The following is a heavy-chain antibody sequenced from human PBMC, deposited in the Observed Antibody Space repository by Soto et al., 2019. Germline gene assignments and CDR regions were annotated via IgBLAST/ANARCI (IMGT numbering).Heavy chain of an antibody. CDR3: ASSRYCISTSCPPSSFGYYFYGMDV. V-gene: IGHV1-69*12. D-gene: IGHD2-2*01. J-gene: IGHJ6*02. CDR1: GGTFSSYA. CDR2: IIPIFGTA. Sequence: QVQLVQSGAEVKKPGSSVKVSCKASGGTFSSYAISWVRQAPGQGLEWMGGIIPIFGTANYAQKFQGRVTVTADAATSTASMELSSLSSVDTAVDYCASSRYCISTSCPPSSFGYYFYGMDVWGQGSTVSVSS.